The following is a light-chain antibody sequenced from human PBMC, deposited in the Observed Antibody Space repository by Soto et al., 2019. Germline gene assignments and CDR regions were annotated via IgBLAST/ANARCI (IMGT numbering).Light chain of an antibody. J-gene: IGKJ1*01. CDR1: QAILTY. V-gene: IGKV1-13*02. Sequence: IHLTQSPSSLSAAVCDRVTITCRASQAILTYLNWLQQKAGKAPELLISDASSLESGVPSRFSGSGSGTEFTLTISSLQPDDFATYYCQQCNSYPWTFGQGAKVDIK. CDR3: QQCNSYPWT. CDR2: DAS.